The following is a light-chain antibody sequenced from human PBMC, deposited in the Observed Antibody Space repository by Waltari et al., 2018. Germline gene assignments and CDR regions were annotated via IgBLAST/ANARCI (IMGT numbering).Light chain of an antibody. CDR3: QQSFSTPRT. V-gene: IGKV3-15*01. CDR1: QSVGIN. J-gene: IGKJ2*01. CDR2: GAS. Sequence: EIVMMQSPATLSVSPGERATLSCRASQSVGINLAWYQHKPGQVPRLFIYGASTRATGFPARFSGSGSGTEFTLTISSLQSEDFGTYYCQQSFSTPRTFGQGTKVEI.